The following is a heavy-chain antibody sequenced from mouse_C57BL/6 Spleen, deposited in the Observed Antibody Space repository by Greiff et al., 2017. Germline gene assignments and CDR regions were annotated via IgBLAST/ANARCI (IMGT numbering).Heavy chain of an antibody. V-gene: IGHV5-6*02. J-gene: IGHJ2*01. CDR3: ARRDDYGDY. CDR2: ISSGGSYT. D-gene: IGHD2-4*01. Sequence: EVMLVESGGDLVKPGGSLKLSCAASGFTFSSYGMSWVRQTPDKRLEWVATISSGGSYTYYPDSVKGRFTISRDNAKNTLYLQMSSLKSEDTAMYYCARRDDYGDYWGQGTTLTVSS. CDR1: GFTFSSYG.